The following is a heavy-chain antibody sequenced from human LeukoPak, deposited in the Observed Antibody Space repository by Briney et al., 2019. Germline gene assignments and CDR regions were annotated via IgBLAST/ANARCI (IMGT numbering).Heavy chain of an antibody. CDR3: ARASTIGAAGLFDF. CDR2: ICSGGTT. D-gene: IGHD6-13*01. CDR1: GGSLSGYY. V-gene: IGHV3-53*01. J-gene: IGHJ4*02. Sequence: PSETLSLTCAVYGGSLSGYYWSWIRQPPGKGLEWVSVICSGGTTYYADSVKGRFTISRDNSKNTLYLQMNRLRVEDTAVYFCARASTIGAAGLFDFWGQGTLVTVSS.